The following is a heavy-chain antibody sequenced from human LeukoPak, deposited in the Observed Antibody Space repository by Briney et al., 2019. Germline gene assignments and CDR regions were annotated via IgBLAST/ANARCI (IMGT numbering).Heavy chain of an antibody. CDR3: AKDLRRRYYFGSGSRGGTFDI. CDR1: GFMFSNYG. J-gene: IGHJ3*02. Sequence: GGSLRLSCAASGFMFSNYGMQWVRQAPGKGLEWMAVISYDGSNKYYADSVKGRFTISRDNSKNTLYLQMNSLRAEDTAVYYCAKDLRRRYYFGSGSRGGTFDIWGQGTMVTVSS. V-gene: IGHV3-30*18. CDR2: ISYDGSNK. D-gene: IGHD3-10*01.